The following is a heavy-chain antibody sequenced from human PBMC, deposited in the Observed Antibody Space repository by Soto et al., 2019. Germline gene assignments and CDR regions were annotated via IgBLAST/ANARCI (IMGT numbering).Heavy chain of an antibody. V-gene: IGHV3-48*01. J-gene: IGHJ6*02. CDR1: GFTFRNYN. CDR2: ISGASGTI. Sequence: GGSLRLSCAASGFTFRNYNMNWVRQAPGKGLEWLSYISGASGTIYYADSMQGRFTISRDNAKNSLYLHMNSLRAEDRDMYYCARECGYVYGMDVWGPGTTVTGS. CDR3: ARECGYVYGMDV. D-gene: IGHD2-15*01.